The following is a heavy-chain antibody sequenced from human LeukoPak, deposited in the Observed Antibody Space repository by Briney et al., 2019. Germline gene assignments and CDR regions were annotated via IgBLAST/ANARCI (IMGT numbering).Heavy chain of an antibody. CDR3: AKDGGDTILTGDALDY. J-gene: IGHJ4*02. Sequence: GGSLRLSCAASGFTFSTYAINWVRQAPGKGLEWVSAISGSGGSTYYADSVKGRFTISRDNSKNKLYLQMNSLRAEDTAFYYCAKDGGDTILTGDALDYWGQGSLVTVSS. D-gene: IGHD3-9*01. CDR2: ISGSGGST. CDR1: GFTFSTYA. V-gene: IGHV3-23*01.